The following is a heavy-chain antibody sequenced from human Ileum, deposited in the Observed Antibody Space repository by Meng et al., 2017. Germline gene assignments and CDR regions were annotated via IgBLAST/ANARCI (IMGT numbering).Heavy chain of an antibody. Sequence: QVPLQPAGPGLVQPSQTLSLTCAVSGGSVSSNIAAWNWIRQSPLRGLEWLGRTYYRSKWYSEYAVSVKSRISITPDTSKNQFSLQMNSVTPEDTAVYYCASGSGSLDYWGPGTLVTVSS. J-gene: IGHJ4*02. D-gene: IGHD3-3*01. CDR1: GGSVSSNIAA. CDR3: ASGSGSLDY. V-gene: IGHV6-1*01. CDR2: TYYRSKWYS.